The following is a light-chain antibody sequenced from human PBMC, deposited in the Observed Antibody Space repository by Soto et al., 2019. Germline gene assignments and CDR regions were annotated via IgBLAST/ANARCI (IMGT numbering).Light chain of an antibody. CDR1: SSDVGGYNY. V-gene: IGLV2-14*01. J-gene: IGLJ1*01. CDR2: EVS. Sequence: QSALTQPASVSGSPGQSITISCTGTSSDVGGYNYVSWYQQHPGKAPKLMIYEVSNRPSGVSNRFSGSKSGNTASLTISGLQAEDEADYYCSSYTSSSPSCVFGTGTKVTVL. CDR3: SSYTSSSPSCV.